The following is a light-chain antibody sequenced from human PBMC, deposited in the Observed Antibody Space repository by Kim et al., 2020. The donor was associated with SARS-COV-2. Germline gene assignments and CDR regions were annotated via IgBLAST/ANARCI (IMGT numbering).Light chain of an antibody. CDR2: GAS. CDR1: QSIGTR. Sequence: DIQMTQSPSSLAASVGDRVTIAGRASQSIGTRLNWYQQRPGKAPKLLIYGASTLQSGVPSRFRGTGSGTDFTLTISSLQPEDFATYYCQQSYSTPWLTFGGGTKVDIK. V-gene: IGKV1-39*01. CDR3: QQSYSTPWLT. J-gene: IGKJ4*01.